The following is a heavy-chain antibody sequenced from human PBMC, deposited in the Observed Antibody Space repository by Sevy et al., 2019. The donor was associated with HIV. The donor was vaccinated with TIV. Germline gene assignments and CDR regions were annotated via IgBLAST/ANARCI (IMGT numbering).Heavy chain of an antibody. V-gene: IGHV1-58*01. D-gene: IGHD1-26*01. Sequence: ASVKVSCKASGFTFTSSAVQWVRQARGQRLEWIGWIVVGSGNTNYSQKFQERVTITRDMSTSTAYMELSSLRSEDTAVYYCAAVPDDSELRLGAFDIWGQGTMVTVSS. CDR2: IVVGSGNT. CDR1: GFTFTSSA. CDR3: AAVPDDSELRLGAFDI. J-gene: IGHJ3*02.